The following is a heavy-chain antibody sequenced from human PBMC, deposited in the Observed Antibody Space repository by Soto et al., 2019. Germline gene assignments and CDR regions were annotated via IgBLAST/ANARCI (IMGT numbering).Heavy chain of an antibody. CDR2: IFYSGST. J-gene: IGHJ4*02. Sequence: SETLALTCPVSGVSLTSGTCYWIWIRQHPGKGLEWIGYIFYSGSTDYNPSLKSRVNISVDTSKNQFSLKLNSLTAADTAVYFSETTEDYFDYWGQGTLVTVSS. CDR3: ETTEDYFDY. CDR1: GVSLTSGTCY. D-gene: IGHD1-1*01. V-gene: IGHV4-31*06.